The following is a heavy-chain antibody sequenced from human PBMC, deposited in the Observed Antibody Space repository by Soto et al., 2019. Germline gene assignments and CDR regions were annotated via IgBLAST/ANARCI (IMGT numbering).Heavy chain of an antibody. J-gene: IGHJ5*02. V-gene: IGHV4-39*01. CDR2: IYYSGST. D-gene: IGHD2-2*01. Sequence: PSETLSLTCTVSGGSISSSEYYWGWIRQPPGKGLEWIGSIYYSGSTYYNPSLKSRVTISVDTSKNQFSLKLNSVTAADTAVYYCARNGGYCSSASCFANWFDPWGQGTLVTVSS. CDR3: ARNGGYCSSASCFANWFDP. CDR1: GGSISSSEYY.